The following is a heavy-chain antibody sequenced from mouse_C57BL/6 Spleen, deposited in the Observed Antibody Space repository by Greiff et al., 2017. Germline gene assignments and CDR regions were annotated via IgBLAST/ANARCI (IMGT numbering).Heavy chain of an antibody. CDR2: INPSSGYT. V-gene: IGHV1-4*01. CDR3: ARGGDEDYFDY. CDR1: GYTFTSYT. J-gene: IGHJ2*01. Sequence: VKLVESGAELARPGASVKMSCKASGYTFTSYTMHWVKQRPGQGLEWIGYINPSSGYTKYNQKFKDKATLTADKSSSTAYMQLSSLTSEDSAVYYCARGGDEDYFDYWGQGTTLTVSS. D-gene: IGHD3-3*01.